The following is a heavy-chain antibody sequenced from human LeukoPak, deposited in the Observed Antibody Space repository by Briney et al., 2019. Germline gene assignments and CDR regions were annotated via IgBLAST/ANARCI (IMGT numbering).Heavy chain of an antibody. CDR1: GYTLTSYY. D-gene: IGHD3-22*01. Sequence: ASVKVSCKASGYTLTSYYMHWVRQAPGQGLEWMGIINPSGGSTSYAQKFQGRVTMTRDTSTSTVYMELSSLRSEDTAVYYCARDQAYYDSSGYYYYYYYMDVWGKGTTVTVSS. V-gene: IGHV1-46*03. J-gene: IGHJ6*03. CDR2: INPSGGST. CDR3: ARDQAYYDSSGYYYYYYYMDV.